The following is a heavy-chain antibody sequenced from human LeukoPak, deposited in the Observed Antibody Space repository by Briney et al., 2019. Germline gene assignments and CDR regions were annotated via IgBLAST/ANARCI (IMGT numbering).Heavy chain of an antibody. CDR3: AQDRGTWGSEYFQH. D-gene: IGHD3-10*01. CDR1: GFTVRSNS. V-gene: IGHV3-53*05. CDR2: IYSDGNT. Sequence: GGSLRLSCAASGFTVRSNSMSWVRQAPGKGLEWVSVIYSDGNTYYADSVKGRFTISRDNSKNTLYLQMNSLRTEDTAVYYCAQDRGTWGSEYFQHWGRGTLVTVSS. J-gene: IGHJ1*01.